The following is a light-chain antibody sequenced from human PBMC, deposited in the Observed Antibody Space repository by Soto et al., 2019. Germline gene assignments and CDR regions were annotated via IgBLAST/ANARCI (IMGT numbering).Light chain of an antibody. CDR1: QTVSSNY. Sequence: EIVLTQSPGTLTLSPGERATLSCRASQTVSSNYLAWYQQKPGQAPRLLIYGASSRATGIPDTFSGSGSGTDFTLTISRLEPEDFAVYYCQQYGSSTLTFGGGTKMDIK. CDR3: QQYGSSTLT. V-gene: IGKV3-20*01. J-gene: IGKJ4*01. CDR2: GAS.